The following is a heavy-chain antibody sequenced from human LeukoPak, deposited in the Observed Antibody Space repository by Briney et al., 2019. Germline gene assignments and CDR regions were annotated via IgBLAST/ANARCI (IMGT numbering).Heavy chain of an antibody. V-gene: IGHV4-4*02. D-gene: IGHD3-3*01. J-gene: IGHJ4*02. CDR3: ARGRRTIFGGDYFDY. Sequence: TSETLSLTCAVSGGSISSSNWWSWVRQPPGKGLEWIGEIYHSGSTNYNPSLKSRVTISVDTSKNQFSLKLSSVTAADTAVYYCARGRRTIFGGDYFDYWGQGTLVTVSS. CDR1: GGSISSSNW. CDR2: IYHSGST.